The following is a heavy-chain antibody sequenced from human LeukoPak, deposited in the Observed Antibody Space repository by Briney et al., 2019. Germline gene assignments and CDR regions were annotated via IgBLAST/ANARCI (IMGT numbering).Heavy chain of an antibody. V-gene: IGHV4-4*07. CDR2: TSVNDGA. Sequence: SETLSLTCAVSGASVNAYLWSWIRQPAGQGLEWIGRTSVNDGATYNPSHMSRVTMSVDTSKNQFSLRLTSMTAADTAIYYCARLWRDGSNWHPDDKWGQGILVTVSS. J-gene: IGHJ4*02. CDR3: ARLWRDGSNWHPDDK. D-gene: IGHD4-11*01. CDR1: GASVNAYL.